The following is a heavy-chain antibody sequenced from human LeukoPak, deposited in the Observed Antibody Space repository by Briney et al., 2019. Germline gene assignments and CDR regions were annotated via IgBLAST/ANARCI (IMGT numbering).Heavy chain of an antibody. J-gene: IGHJ5*02. CDR3: ASGSYTWFDH. CDR2: INHSGST. Sequence: SETLSLTCAVYGGSFSGYYWSWIRQPPGKGLEWIGEINHSGSTNYNPSLKSRVTISVDTSKDQFSLKLSSVTAADTAVYYCASGSYTWFDHWGQGTLVTVSS. V-gene: IGHV4-34*01. CDR1: GGSFSGYY. D-gene: IGHD2-2*02.